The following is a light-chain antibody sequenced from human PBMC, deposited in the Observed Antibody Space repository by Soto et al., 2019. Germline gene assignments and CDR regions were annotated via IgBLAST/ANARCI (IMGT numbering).Light chain of an antibody. V-gene: IGLV1-40*01. CDR3: QSYDSSLSSV. CDR2: GNS. CDR1: SSNIGAGYD. J-gene: IGLJ7*01. Sequence: QSVLTQPPSVSGAPGQRVTISCTGSSSNIGAGYDVHWYQQLPGTAPKLLIYGNSNRPSGVPDRFSGSKSGTSASLAITGLQAEDEADYYFQSYDSSLSSVFGGGTPLTVL.